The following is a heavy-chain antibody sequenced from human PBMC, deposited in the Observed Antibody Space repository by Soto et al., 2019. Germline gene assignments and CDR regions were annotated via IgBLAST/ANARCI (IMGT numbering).Heavy chain of an antibody. V-gene: IGHV3-23*01. CDR1: GLTFRTYA. J-gene: IGHJ4*02. Sequence: EVQLLESGGGLIQPGGSLRLSCAASGLTFRTYAMSWVRQSPGKGLEWVSGISGSGGTTYYADSVKGRFTISRDNAKNTLYLQMNSLRAEDTAVYYCAKYAAGFWGAYNSWGQGTLVTVSS. D-gene: IGHD3-3*01. CDR3: AKYAAGFWGAYNS. CDR2: ISGSGGTT.